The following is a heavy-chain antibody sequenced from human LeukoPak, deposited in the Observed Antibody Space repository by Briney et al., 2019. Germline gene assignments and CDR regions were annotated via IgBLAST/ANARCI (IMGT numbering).Heavy chain of an antibody. CDR3: LRDQPND. J-gene: IGHJ4*02. V-gene: IGHV3-11*06. CDR1: GFTFSDYY. CDR2: ISSSSTST. Sequence: GGPLRLSCAASGFTFSDYYMSWLRQATGKGLEWVSYISSSSTSTNYADSVKGRFTISRDNAKNSLYLQMNSLRVEDSAVYYCLRDQPNDWGQGTLVTVSS. D-gene: IGHD2-8*01.